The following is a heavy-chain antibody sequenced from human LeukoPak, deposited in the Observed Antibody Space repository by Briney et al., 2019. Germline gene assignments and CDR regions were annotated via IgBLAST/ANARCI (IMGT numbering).Heavy chain of an antibody. Sequence: GGSVRLSCAASGFTFSSFWMSWVRQARGKGREWVGNIKQDGSEKYYVDCVKVRFTMSRDNATNSLYLQMNSLRAEDTAVYYCARDIPTTLYYFDYWGQGTLVPVSS. V-gene: IGHV3-7*01. CDR3: ARDIPTTLYYFDY. J-gene: IGHJ4*02. D-gene: IGHD1-26*01. CDR2: IKQDGSEK. CDR1: GFTFSSFW.